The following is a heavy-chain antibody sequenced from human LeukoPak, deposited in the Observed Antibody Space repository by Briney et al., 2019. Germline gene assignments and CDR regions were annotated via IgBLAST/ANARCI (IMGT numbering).Heavy chain of an antibody. CDR1: GYTFTSYG. J-gene: IGHJ5*02. CDR2: IIPIFGTA. D-gene: IGHD3-3*01. CDR3: ARAGGITIFGVVLNWFDP. V-gene: IGHV1-69*05. Sequence: ASVKVSCKASGYTFTSYGISWVRQAPGQGLEWMGGIIPIFGTANYAQKFQGRVTITTDESTSTAYMELSSLRSEDTAVYYCARAGGITIFGVVLNWFDPWGQGTLVTVSS.